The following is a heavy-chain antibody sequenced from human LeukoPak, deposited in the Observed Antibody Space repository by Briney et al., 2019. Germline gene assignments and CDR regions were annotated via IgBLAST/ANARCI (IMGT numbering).Heavy chain of an antibody. D-gene: IGHD5-24*01. V-gene: IGHV4-4*07. CDR3: ARSRGWLQSHPLGY. CDR2: IYSSASA. J-gene: IGHJ4*02. Sequence: PSETLSLTCTVSGDSISYHYWSWIRQPAGKGLEWIGRIYSSASANYNPSLKSRVTMSLDTSKNQFSLNLTSVTAADTAVYYCARSRGWLQSHPLGYWGQGTLVTVSS. CDR1: GDSISYHY.